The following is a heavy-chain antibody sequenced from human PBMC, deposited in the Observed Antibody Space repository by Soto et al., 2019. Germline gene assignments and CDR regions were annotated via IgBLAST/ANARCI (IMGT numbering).Heavy chain of an antibody. Sequence: GGSLRLSCAGSRFTFSDHYMDWVRQAPGKGLEWVGRTRNKANSYTTEYAASVKGRFTISRDDSKNSLYLQMNSLKTEDTAVYYCARNCWSGDPSYSYYMDAWGKETTLTISS. D-gene: IGHD3-3*01. CDR3: ARNCWSGDPSYSYYMDA. CDR1: RFTFSDHY. J-gene: IGHJ6*03. CDR2: TRNKANSYTT. V-gene: IGHV3-72*01.